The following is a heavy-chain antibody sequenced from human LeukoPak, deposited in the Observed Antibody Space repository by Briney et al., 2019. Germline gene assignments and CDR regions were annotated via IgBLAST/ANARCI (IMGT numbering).Heavy chain of an antibody. CDR2: ISSSGSTI. D-gene: IGHD3-10*01. J-gene: IGHJ4*02. V-gene: IGHV3-11*01. CDR1: GFTFSDYY. CDR3: ARAGKDIHYYGSGSYYEGIDY. Sequence: GGSLRLSCAASGFTFSDYYMSWIRQAPGKGLEWVSYISSSGSTIYYADSVKGRFTISRDNAKNSLYLQMNSLRAEDTAVYYCARAGKDIHYYGSGSYYEGIDYWGQGTLVTVSS.